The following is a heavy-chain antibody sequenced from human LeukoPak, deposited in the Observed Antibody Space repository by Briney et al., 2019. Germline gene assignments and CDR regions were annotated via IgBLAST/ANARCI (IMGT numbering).Heavy chain of an antibody. CDR3: ARVFSTGGVPYYFDY. D-gene: IGHD1-14*01. Sequence: SSETLSLTCTVSGGSISSGGYYWSWIRQHPGKGLEWIGYIYYSGSTYYNPSLKSRVTISVDTSKNQFSLKLSPVTAADTAVYYCARVFSTGGVPYYFDYWGQGTLVTVSS. CDR2: IYYSGST. CDR1: GGSISSGGYY. J-gene: IGHJ4*02. V-gene: IGHV4-31*03.